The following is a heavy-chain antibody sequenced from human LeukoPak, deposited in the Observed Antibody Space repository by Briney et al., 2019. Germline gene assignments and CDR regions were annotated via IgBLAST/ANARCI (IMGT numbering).Heavy chain of an antibody. CDR2: INGGGIGT. CDR3: AKEFQLQGLTQAFDY. CDR1: GFTFSSYA. Sequence: GGSLRLSCAASGFTFSSYAMTWVRQAPEKGLEWVSVINGGGIGTYYADSVKGRFTISRDNSKNTVYLQMNSLRAEDTAVYYCAKEFQLQGLTQAFDYWGQGTLVTVSS. V-gene: IGHV3-23*01. D-gene: IGHD4-11*01. J-gene: IGHJ4*02.